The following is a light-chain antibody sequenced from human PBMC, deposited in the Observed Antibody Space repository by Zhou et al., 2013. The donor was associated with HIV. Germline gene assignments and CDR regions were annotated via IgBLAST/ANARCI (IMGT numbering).Light chain of an antibody. CDR1: QSLLHSNGYNY. Sequence: DIVMTQSPLSLPVTPGEPASISCRSSQSLLHSNGYNYLDWYLQKPGQSPQLLIYLGSNRASGVPDRISGSGSGTDFTLKITRMEAGDVGVYYCMQALQTPLTFGGGTKVEIK. V-gene: IGKV2-28*01. CDR3: MQALQTPLT. CDR2: LGS. J-gene: IGKJ4*01.